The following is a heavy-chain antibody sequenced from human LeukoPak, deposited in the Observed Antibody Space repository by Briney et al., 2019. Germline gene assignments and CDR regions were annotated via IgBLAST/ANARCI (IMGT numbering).Heavy chain of an antibody. Sequence: PSETLSLTCAVSGGSISSNNWWTWVRQPPGKGLEWIGEIYHSGSTNYNPSLKSRVTISVDKSKNQFSLKVTSVTAADTAVYYCAREGGPYRPLDYSGQGTLVTVSS. CDR3: AREGGPYRPLDY. CDR1: GGSISSNNW. V-gene: IGHV4-4*02. J-gene: IGHJ4*02. CDR2: IYHSGST.